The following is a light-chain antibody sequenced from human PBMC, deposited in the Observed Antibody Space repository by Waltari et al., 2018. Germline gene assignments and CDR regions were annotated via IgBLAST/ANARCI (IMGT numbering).Light chain of an antibody. V-gene: IGKV3-15*01. CDR1: QSVTTN. CDR3: QQYDDWS. CDR2: DAS. J-gene: IGKJ2*01. Sequence: EIVLTQSPATLSVSPGGRATLSCRASQSVTTNLAWYQQRPGQAPSLLIYDASTRATGVPARFSGSGSVTEFTLTISSLQSTDFAVYYCQQYDDWSFGQGTKLEIK.